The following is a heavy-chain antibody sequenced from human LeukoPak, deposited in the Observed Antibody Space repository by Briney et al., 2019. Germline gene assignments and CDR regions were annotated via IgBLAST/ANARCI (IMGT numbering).Heavy chain of an antibody. CDR2: IYYSGDT. Sequence: SETLSLTCTVSGDSISSSYYNWGWIRQPPGKGLEWIANIYYSGDTNYSPSLKGRVTISLDMSKNQFSLKFTSVTAADTAVYYCARGLWRITAAGTHHFDNWGQGTLVTVSS. CDR3: ARGLWRITAAGTHHFDN. J-gene: IGHJ4*02. D-gene: IGHD6-13*01. CDR1: GDSISSSYYN. V-gene: IGHV4-39*07.